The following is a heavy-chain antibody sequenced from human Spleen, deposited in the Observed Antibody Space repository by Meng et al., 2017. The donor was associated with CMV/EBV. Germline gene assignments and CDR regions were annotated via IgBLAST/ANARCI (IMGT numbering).Heavy chain of an antibody. Sequence: ASVKVSCKASGYTFTGYYMHWVRQAPGQGLEWMGWINPNSGGTNYAQKLQGRVTMTTDTSTSTAYMELRSLRSDDTAVYYCASLSYGVTRYDYYYGMDVWGQGTTVTVSS. J-gene: IGHJ6*02. V-gene: IGHV1-2*02. CDR3: ASLSYGVTRYDYYYGMDV. CDR2: INPNSGGT. D-gene: IGHD2-2*01. CDR1: GYTFTGYY.